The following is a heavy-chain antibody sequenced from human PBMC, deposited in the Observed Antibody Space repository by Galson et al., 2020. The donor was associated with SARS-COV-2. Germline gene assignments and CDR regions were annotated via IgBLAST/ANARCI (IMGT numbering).Heavy chain of an antibody. CDR2: IYSSGTT. D-gene: IGHD1-26*01. J-gene: IGHJ6*02. CDR1: GGSISIFY. Sequence: SETLSLTCTVSGGSISIFYWSWIRQTPGKGLEWIAYIYSSGTTHYNPSLKSRVTISVDTSKNQFSLRLSSVTAADTAVYYCARGPTTTNYYSYYGMDVWGQGTTVTVSS. CDR3: ARGPTTTNYYSYYGMDV. V-gene: IGHV4-4*08.